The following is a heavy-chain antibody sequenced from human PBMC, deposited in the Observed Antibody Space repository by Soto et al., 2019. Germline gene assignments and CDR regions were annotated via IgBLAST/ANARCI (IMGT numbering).Heavy chain of an antibody. Sequence: GGSLRLSCAASGFTFSDYWMSWVRQAPGKGLEWVAKIKQDGSEKHYVDFVKGRFTISRDNAENSLHLQMNSLRAEDTAVYYCARKGRYCRGGSCYPTAFDIWGQGTMVTVSS. CDR1: GFTFSDYW. V-gene: IGHV3-7*01. J-gene: IGHJ3*02. D-gene: IGHD2-15*01. CDR3: ARKGRYCRGGSCYPTAFDI. CDR2: IKQDGSEK.